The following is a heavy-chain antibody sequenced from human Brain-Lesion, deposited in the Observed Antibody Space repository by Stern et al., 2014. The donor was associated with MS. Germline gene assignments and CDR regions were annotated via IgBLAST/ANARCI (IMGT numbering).Heavy chain of an antibody. J-gene: IGHJ4*02. CDR3: ARHQLGYGYAYLRY. Sequence: QVQLQESGPGLVKPSDTLSLTCSVSGDSLSSSTFYWGWIRQPPGKGPEWIGSVYYSGNTYYHPSLKSRVTISVDTSKNHFSRRLPSVTAADTAVYYCARHQLGYGYAYLRYWGQGTLVTVSS. D-gene: IGHD5-18*01. V-gene: IGHV4-39*01. CDR1: GDSLSSSTFY. CDR2: VYYSGNT.